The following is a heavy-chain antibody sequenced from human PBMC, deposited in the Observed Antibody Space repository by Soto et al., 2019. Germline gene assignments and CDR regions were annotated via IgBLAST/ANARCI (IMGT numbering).Heavy chain of an antibody. V-gene: IGHV1-8*01. Sequence: VQLVQSGAEVKKSGASVKVSCKASGYTFTSHDINWVRQATGQGLEWMGWMNPNSGNTGYAQKCQGRVTMARNTSISTAYMELSSLRSEDTAVYYCARWDYGVYARFDYWGQGTLVTVSS. CDR3: ARWDYGVYARFDY. CDR2: MNPNSGNT. J-gene: IGHJ4*02. D-gene: IGHD4-17*01. CDR1: GYTFTSHD.